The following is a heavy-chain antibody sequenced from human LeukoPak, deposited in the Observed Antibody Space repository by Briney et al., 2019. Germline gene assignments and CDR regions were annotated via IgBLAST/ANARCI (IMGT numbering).Heavy chain of an antibody. CDR1: GNYW. V-gene: IGHV3-74*01. CDR3: ARGSCHDC. J-gene: IGHJ4*02. D-gene: IGHD1-26*01. Sequence: GGSLRLSCAASGNYWMHWVRQVPGKGLVWVSHINSDGSWTSYADSVKGRFTISRDNSENTLYLQMNSLRAEDTAVYYCARGSCHDCWGQGTLVTVSS. CDR2: INSDGSWT.